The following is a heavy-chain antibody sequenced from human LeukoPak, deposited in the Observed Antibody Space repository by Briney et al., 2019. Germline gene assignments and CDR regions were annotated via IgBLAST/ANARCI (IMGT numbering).Heavy chain of an antibody. Sequence: SGALSLTCTDPGGSISNYYWSWIRQPPGKGLEWIGFIHSNGGANYNASPNSRATISRDTSRSQVSLKLTSVTAADTAVYYCASSNLGSLGQFDPWGQGTLVTVSP. V-gene: IGHV4-59*01. CDR1: GGSISNYY. CDR3: ASSNLGSLGQFDP. D-gene: IGHD3-10*01. J-gene: IGHJ5*02. CDR2: IHSNGGA.